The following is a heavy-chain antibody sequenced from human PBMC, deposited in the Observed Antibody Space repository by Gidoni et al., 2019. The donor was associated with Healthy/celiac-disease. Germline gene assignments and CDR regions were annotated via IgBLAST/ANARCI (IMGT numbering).Heavy chain of an antibody. D-gene: IGHD6-6*01. J-gene: IGHJ5*02. V-gene: IGHV1-46*01. CDR3: ARAVQQLVLNDGWFDP. Sequence: QVQLVQSGAEVKKPGASVKGSCTASGYTFTSYYMHWVRQAPGQGLEWMGIINPSGGSTSYAQKFQGRVTMTRDTSTSTVYMELSSLRSEDTAVYYCARAVQQLVLNDGWFDPWGQGTLVTVSS. CDR1: GYTFTSYY. CDR2: INPSGGST.